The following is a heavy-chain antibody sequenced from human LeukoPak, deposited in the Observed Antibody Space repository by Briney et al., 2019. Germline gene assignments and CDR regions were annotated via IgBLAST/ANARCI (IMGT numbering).Heavy chain of an antibody. V-gene: IGHV3-48*03. CDR2: ISSGGTTL. CDR3: ARVKGSGWYEVDY. D-gene: IGHD6-19*01. J-gene: IGHJ4*02. CDR1: GFSFSSYE. Sequence: PGGSLRLSCAASGFSFSSYEMNWVRQAPGKGLEGVSYISSGGTTLYYADSVKGRFTISGDNVKNSLYLQMNSLSAEDTGVYYCARVKGSGWYEVDYWGQGTLVTVSS.